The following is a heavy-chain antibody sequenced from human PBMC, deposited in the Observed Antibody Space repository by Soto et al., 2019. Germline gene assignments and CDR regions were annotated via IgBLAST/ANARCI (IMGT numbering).Heavy chain of an antibody. Sequence: WASVKVSCKASGYTFTDYFVHWVRLAPGQGLEWMGWVNPDTGVATFPQKFQGRVTVTGDASINTDYMELTHLTSEDTGIYYCARDPIRGGVPYFFDFWGRGTQVTVSS. V-gene: IGHV1-2*02. CDR3: ARDPIRGGVPYFFDF. D-gene: IGHD3-16*01. CDR1: GYTFTDYF. J-gene: IGHJ4*02. CDR2: VNPDTGVA.